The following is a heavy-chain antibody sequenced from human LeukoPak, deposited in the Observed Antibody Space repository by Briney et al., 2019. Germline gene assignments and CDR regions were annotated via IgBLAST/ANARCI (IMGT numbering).Heavy chain of an antibody. J-gene: IGHJ4*02. V-gene: IGHV4-59*12. CDR3: ARGVDGYNWRGLDY. Sequence: SETLSLTCTVSGGSISSYYWSRIRQPPGKGLEWIGYIYYSGSTNYNPSLKSRVTISVDTSKNQFSLKLSSVTAADTAVYYCARGVDGYNWRGLDYWGQGTLVTVSS. D-gene: IGHD5-24*01. CDR2: IYYSGST. CDR1: GGSISSYY.